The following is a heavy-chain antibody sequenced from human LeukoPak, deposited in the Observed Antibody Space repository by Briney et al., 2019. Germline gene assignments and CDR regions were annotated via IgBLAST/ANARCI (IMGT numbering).Heavy chain of an antibody. CDR3: ARRGSYRYDFDY. CDR1: GGSISSYY. D-gene: IGHD3-16*02. Sequence: PSETLSLTCTVSGGSISSYYWSWIRQPPGKGLEWIGYIYYSGSTNYNPSLKSRVTIPVDTSKNQFSLKLSSVTAADTAVYYCARRGSYRYDFDYWGQGTLVTVSS. CDR2: IYYSGST. J-gene: IGHJ4*02. V-gene: IGHV4-59*12.